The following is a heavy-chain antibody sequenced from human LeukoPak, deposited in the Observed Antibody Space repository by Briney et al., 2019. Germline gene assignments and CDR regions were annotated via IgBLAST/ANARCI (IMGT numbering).Heavy chain of an antibody. CDR3: ARVKRAGTTLGLDP. CDR1: GGTFSSYA. V-gene: IGHV1-69*01. J-gene: IGHJ5*02. D-gene: IGHD1-1*01. Sequence: GASVKVSCKASGGTFSSYAISWVRQAPGQGLEWMGGIIPIFGTANYAQKFQGRVTITADESTSTAYMELSSLRSEDTAVYYCARVKRAGTTLGLDPWGQGTLVTVSS. CDR2: IIPIFGTA.